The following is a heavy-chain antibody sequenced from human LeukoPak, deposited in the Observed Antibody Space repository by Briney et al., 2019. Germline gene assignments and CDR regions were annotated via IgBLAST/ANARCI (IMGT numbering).Heavy chain of an antibody. CDR3: ARVGGYCSGGSCVDY. J-gene: IGHJ4*02. D-gene: IGHD2-15*01. Sequence: GASVKVSGKASGYDFTSVGITWVRRAPGQGLEWMGWISPYNGNTRYAQKLQGRVTMTTDTSTSTAYMELRSLRSDDTAVYYCARVGGYCSGGSCVDYWGQGTLVTVSS. V-gene: IGHV1-18*01. CDR2: ISPYNGNT. CDR1: GYDFTSVG.